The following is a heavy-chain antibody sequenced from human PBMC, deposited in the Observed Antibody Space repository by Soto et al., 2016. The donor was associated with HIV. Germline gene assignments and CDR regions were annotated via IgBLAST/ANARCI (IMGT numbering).Heavy chain of an antibody. CDR1: GFRFGDYA. D-gene: IGHD3-16*01. CDR3: RVTYVSSYYYYYMDV. J-gene: IGHJ6*03. V-gene: IGHV3-49*04. Sequence: EVQVVESGGGLIQPGRSLRLSCLASGFRFGDYAVSWVRQAPGKGLEWVGFTRSKAYGGAPDYAASVKGRFIISRDDSKRGIAYLQMNSLETEDTGVYYCRVTYVSSYYYYYMDVWGEGTTVAVSS. CDR2: TRSKAYGGAP.